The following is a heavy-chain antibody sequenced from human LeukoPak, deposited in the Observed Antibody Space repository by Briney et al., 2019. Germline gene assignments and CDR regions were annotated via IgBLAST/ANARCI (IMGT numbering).Heavy chain of an antibody. D-gene: IGHD6-13*01. Sequence: PSETLSLTCAVYGGSFSGYYWSWIRQPPGKGLEWIGEINHSGSTNYNPSLKSRVTISVDTSKNQFSLKLSSVTAADTAVYYCARDQRTFSWYGNWFDPWGQGTLVTVSS. CDR2: INHSGST. CDR3: ARDQRTFSWYGNWFDP. J-gene: IGHJ5*02. V-gene: IGHV4-34*01. CDR1: GGSFSGYY.